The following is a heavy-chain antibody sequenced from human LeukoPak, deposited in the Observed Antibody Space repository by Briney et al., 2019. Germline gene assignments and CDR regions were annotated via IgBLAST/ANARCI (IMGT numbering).Heavy chain of an antibody. D-gene: IGHD5-12*01. J-gene: IGHJ4*02. CDR3: ARGGYSGYETRDD. Sequence: ASVKVSCKASGYTFTGYYMHWVRQAPGQGLEWMGWINPNNGGTKYAHKFQGGVTMSTDTSISTAYMELSRLTSDDTDFYYCARGGYSGYETRDDWGQGTLVTVSS. CDR2: INPNNGGT. V-gene: IGHV1-2*02. CDR1: GYTFTGYY.